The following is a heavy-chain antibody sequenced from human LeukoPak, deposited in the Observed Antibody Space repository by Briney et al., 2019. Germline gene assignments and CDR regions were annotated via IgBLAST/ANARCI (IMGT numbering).Heavy chain of an antibody. V-gene: IGHV4-38-2*02. D-gene: IGHD6-13*01. J-gene: IGHJ6*03. Sequence: GSLRLSCAASGFTFSSYGMSWVRQAPGKGLEWIGSIYHSGSTYYNPSLKSRVTISVDTSKNQFSLKLSSVTAADTAVYYCARDPGIAAAAYYYYYMDVWGKGTTVTVSS. CDR1: GFTFSSYG. CDR2: IYHSGST. CDR3: ARDPGIAAAAYYYYYMDV.